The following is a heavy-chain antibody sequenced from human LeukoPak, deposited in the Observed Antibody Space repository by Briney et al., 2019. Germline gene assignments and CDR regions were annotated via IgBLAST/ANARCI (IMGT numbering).Heavy chain of an antibody. Sequence: GGSLRLSRAVSGFIFSKSIMRWVRQAPGKGLEWVSSLSGGDTHYADSVKGRFTISGDNSKNTLYLQMNSLGVEDTAIYFCARNNPGLGGAYGMDVWGQGTTVIVSS. CDR3: ARNNPGLGGAYGMDV. CDR2: LSGGDT. CDR1: GFIFSKSI. D-gene: IGHD1/OR15-1a*01. J-gene: IGHJ6*02. V-gene: IGHV3-23*01.